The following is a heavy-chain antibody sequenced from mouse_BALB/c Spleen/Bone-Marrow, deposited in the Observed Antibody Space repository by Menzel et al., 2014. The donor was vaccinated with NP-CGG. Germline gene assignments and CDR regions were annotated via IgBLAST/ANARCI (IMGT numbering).Heavy chain of an antibody. V-gene: IGHV1-54*01. CDR1: GYAFTNYL. Sequence: QVQLQQSGAELVRPGTSVKVSCKASGYAFTNYLIEWVKQRPGQGLEWIGVINPASGGTNYNEKFKGKATLTADKPSSTAYMQLSSLTSDDSAVYFCARRDYSFAYWGQGTLVTVSA. D-gene: IGHD2-13*01. J-gene: IGHJ3*01. CDR3: ARRDYSFAY. CDR2: INPASGGT.